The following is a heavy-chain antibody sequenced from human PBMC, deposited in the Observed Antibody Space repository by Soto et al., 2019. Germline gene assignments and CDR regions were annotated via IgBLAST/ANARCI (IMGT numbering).Heavy chain of an antibody. V-gene: IGHV4-34*02. CDR3: APTPMLLVP. Sequence: QAQLQQSGARLLKPSETLSLTCTVSGGSFTGYFYSWIRQPPGRGLAWIGEINDGGITKYNPSLKSRVALSADTAKKQFSLRLTSVTVADMAVYYCAPTPMLLVPWGQG. CDR1: GGSFTGYF. D-gene: IGHD2-8*02. J-gene: IGHJ5*02. CDR2: INDGGIT.